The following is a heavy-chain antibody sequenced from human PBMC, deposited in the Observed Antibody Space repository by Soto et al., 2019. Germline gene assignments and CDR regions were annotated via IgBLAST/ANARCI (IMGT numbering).Heavy chain of an antibody. V-gene: IGHV3-15*01. CDR2: IKSKTDGGTT. J-gene: IGHJ4*02. D-gene: IGHD2-15*01. Sequence: PGGSLRLSCAASGFTFSNAWMSWVRQAPGKGLEWVGRIKSKTDGGTTDYAAPVKGRFTISRDDSKDTLYLQMNSLKTEHTAVYYCTTGLRYCSGGSCPLFLYYFDYWGQGTLVTVSS. CDR1: GFTFSNAW. CDR3: TTGLRYCSGGSCPLFLYYFDY.